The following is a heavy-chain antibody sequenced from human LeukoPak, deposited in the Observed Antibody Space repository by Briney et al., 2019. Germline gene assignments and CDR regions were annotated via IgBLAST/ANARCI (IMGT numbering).Heavy chain of an antibody. CDR3: ARETAFAVAGPLSY. J-gene: IGHJ4*02. CDR1: GHRFTGYY. CDR2: IDPNSGGT. D-gene: IGHD6-19*01. V-gene: IGHV1-2*02. Sequence: GASVKVSCKTSGHRFTGYYIHWVRQAPGQGLEWMGWIDPNSGGTNYAQKFQGGVSLTRDTSVSTVHMDLTRLRSDDTAIYYCARETAFAVAGPLSYWGQGTLVTVSS.